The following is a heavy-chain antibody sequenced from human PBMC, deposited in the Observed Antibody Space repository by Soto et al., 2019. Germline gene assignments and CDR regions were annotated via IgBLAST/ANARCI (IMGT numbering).Heavy chain of an antibody. D-gene: IGHD6-6*01. CDR2: IWYDGSNK. CDR3: ARDRQLAGYYFDY. V-gene: IGHV3-33*01. Sequence: QAQLVESGGGVVQPGRSLSLSCAASGFTFSSYGMHWVRQAPGKGLEWVAVIWYDGSNKYYADSVKGRFTISRDNSKNTLYLQMNSLRAEDTAVYYCARDRQLAGYYFDYWGQGTLVTVSS. CDR1: GFTFSSYG. J-gene: IGHJ4*02.